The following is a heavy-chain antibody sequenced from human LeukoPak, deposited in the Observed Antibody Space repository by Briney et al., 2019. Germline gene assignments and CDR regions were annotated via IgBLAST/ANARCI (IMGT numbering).Heavy chain of an antibody. V-gene: IGHV1-2*02. CDR1: GYTFTGYY. J-gene: IGHJ4*02. D-gene: IGHD3-3*01. Sequence: ASVKVSCKASGYTFTGYYMHWVRQAPGQGLEWMGWINPNSGGTNYAQKLQGRVTMTTDTSTSTAYMELRSLRSDDTAVYYCARSPLSDFWSGYYTYYFDYWGQGTLVTVSS. CDR2: INPNSGGT. CDR3: ARSPLSDFWSGYYTYYFDY.